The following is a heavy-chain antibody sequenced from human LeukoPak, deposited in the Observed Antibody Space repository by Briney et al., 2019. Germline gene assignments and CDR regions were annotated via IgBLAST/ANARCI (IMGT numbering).Heavy chain of an antibody. D-gene: IGHD4-17*01. J-gene: IGHJ4*02. CDR3: ARDYYGDYYFDS. V-gene: IGHV3-21*01. Sequence: GGSLRLSCAASGFTFTSYSMNWVRQAPGKGLEWVSSISRSSRYIYYADSVKGRFTISRGNAKNSLYLQMNSLRAEDTAVYYCARDYYGDYYFDSWGQGTLVTVSS. CDR1: GFTFTSYS. CDR2: ISRSSRYI.